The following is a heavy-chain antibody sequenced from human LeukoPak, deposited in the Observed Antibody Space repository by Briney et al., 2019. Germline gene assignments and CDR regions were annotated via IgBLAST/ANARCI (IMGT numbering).Heavy chain of an antibody. J-gene: IGHJ4*02. CDR2: ISSSGGST. Sequence: GGSLRLSCAASGFTFSSYAMSWVRQAPGKGLEWVSAISSSGGSTYYADSVKGRFTISRDNSKNTLYLQMNSLRAEDTAVYYCAKDQQQPRAFDYWGQGTLVTVSS. V-gene: IGHV3-23*01. D-gene: IGHD6-13*01. CDR1: GFTFSSYA. CDR3: AKDQQQPRAFDY.